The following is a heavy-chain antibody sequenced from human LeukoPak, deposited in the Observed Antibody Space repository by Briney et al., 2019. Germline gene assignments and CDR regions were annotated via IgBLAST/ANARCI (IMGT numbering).Heavy chain of an antibody. J-gene: IGHJ4*02. CDR1: GGSISSGGYS. V-gene: IGHV4-30-2*01. Sequence: PSETLSLTCAVSGGSISSGGYSWSWIRQPPGKGLEWIGYIYHSGSTYYNPSLKSRVTISVDRSKSQFSLKLSSVTAADTAVYYCARSLMGDAIDYWGQGTLVTVSS. CDR2: IYHSGST. CDR3: ARSLMGDAIDY. D-gene: IGHD2-21*02.